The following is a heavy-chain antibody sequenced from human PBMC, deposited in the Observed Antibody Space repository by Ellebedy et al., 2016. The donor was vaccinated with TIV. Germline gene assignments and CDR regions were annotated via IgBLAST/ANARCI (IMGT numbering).Heavy chain of an antibody. V-gene: IGHV1-69*04. CDR1: GGTFSNYA. D-gene: IGHD3-10*01. J-gene: IGHJ3*02. CDR3: ARDSPHLLSFGGQLDI. CDR2: IIPVLGIA. Sequence: AASVKVSCKAPGGTFSNYAISWTRQAPGQGLEYMGRIIPVLGIANYAQKLQGRVTMTTDTSTSTAYMELSSLRSDDAAVYYCARDSPHLLSFGGQLDIWGQGTMVTVSS.